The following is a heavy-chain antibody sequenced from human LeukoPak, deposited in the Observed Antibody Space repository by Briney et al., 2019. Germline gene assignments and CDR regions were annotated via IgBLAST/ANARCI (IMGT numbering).Heavy chain of an antibody. Sequence: GGSLRLSCAASGFTFSSYAMHWVRQAPGKGLGWVAVISYDGSNKYYADSVKGRFTISRDNSKNTLYLQMNSLRAEDTAVYYCARDERDSSWYKELFTYYYDSSGPPTLDVWGQGTTVTVSS. CDR2: ISYDGSNK. V-gene: IGHV3-30*04. D-gene: IGHD3-22*01. J-gene: IGHJ6*02. CDR1: GFTFSSYA. CDR3: ARDERDSSWYKELFTYYYDSSGPPTLDV.